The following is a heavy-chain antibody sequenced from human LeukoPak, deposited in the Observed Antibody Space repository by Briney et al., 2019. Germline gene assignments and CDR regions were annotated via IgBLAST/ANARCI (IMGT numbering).Heavy chain of an antibody. CDR2: ITGGGGST. CDR1: GFTFSSYA. Sequence: PGGSLRLSCAASGFTFSSYAMSWVRQAPGKGLEWVSAITGGGGSTSYADSVRGRFTISRDNSKNTLYLQMNSLRAEDTAVYYCAKRRDGFDIWGQGTMVTVSS. CDR3: AKRRDGFDI. J-gene: IGHJ3*02. V-gene: IGHV3-23*01. D-gene: IGHD5-24*01.